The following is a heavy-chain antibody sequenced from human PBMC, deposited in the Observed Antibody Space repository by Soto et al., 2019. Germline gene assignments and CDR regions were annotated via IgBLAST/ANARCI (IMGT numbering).Heavy chain of an antibody. CDR2: ISYEGSPQ. Sequence: QVQLDESGGGVVQPGRSLRLSCEASGFTFSGYGMHWVRQAPGKGLEWVAVISYEGSPQYYAESVKGRFTISRDNAKNTLFLPMNGLRVEDTGIYYCAKDEGWRIQLWLGSYGLDVWGHGTTVTVSS. CDR3: AKDEGWRIQLWLGSYGLDV. J-gene: IGHJ6*02. D-gene: IGHD5-18*01. V-gene: IGHV3-30*18. CDR1: GFTFSGYG.